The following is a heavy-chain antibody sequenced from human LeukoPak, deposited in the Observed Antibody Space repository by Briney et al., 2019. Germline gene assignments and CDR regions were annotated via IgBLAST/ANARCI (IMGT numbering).Heavy chain of an antibody. V-gene: IGHV3-53*01. CDR2: IYSGGST. Sequence: PGGSLRLSCAASGFTVSSNYMSWVRQAPGKGLEWVSVIYSGGSTYYADSVKGRFTISRDNSKNTLYLQMNSLRAEDTAVYYCAREHSGYDFPGGDYYYMDVWGKGTTVTVSS. D-gene: IGHD5-12*01. CDR3: AREHSGYDFPGGDYYYMDV. CDR1: GFTVSSNY. J-gene: IGHJ6*03.